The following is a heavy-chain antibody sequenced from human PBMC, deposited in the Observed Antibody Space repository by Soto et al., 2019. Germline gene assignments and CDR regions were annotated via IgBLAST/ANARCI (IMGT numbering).Heavy chain of an antibody. CDR2: ISGSGGST. Sequence: GGSLRLSCAASGFTFSSYAMSWVRQAPGKGLEWVSAISGSGGSTYYADSVKGRFTISRDKSKNTLYLQMSSLRAEDTAVYYCAKDVGYYDGSGYQSRRYWGQGTLVTVSS. D-gene: IGHD3-22*01. V-gene: IGHV3-23*01. CDR1: GFTFSSYA. CDR3: AKDVGYYDGSGYQSRRY. J-gene: IGHJ4*02.